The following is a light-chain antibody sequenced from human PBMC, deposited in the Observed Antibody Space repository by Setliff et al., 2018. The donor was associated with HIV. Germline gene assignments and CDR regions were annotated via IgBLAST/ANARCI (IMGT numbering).Light chain of an antibody. J-gene: IGLJ1*01. V-gene: IGLV1-44*01. CDR1: RSNIGSGP. CDR2: SNS. CDR3: AAFDDTLNGPV. Sequence: QSVLTQPPSASGSPGQRVTISCSGSRSNIGSGPVNWYQQLPGAAPKLLIYSNSQRPSGVPDRFSASKSGTSASLAISGLQSEDESDYFCAAFDDTLNGPVFGTGTKVTVL.